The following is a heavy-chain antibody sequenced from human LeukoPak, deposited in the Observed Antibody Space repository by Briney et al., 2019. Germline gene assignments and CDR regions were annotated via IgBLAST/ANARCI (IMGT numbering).Heavy chain of an antibody. V-gene: IGHV1-69*02. D-gene: IGHD5-18*01. CDR2: VIPLFGIV. CDR1: GGTFSSHT. J-gene: IGHJ6*02. Sequence: GASAKVSCKASGGTFSSHTISWVRQAPEQGLEWMGRVIPLFGIVNYAQKFQDRVTITADKSTSTAYMEVTSLRSEDTAVYYCARIPSGDVDTAMVMYYHYGMDVWGQGTTVTVSS. CDR3: ARIPSGDVDTAMVMYYHYGMDV.